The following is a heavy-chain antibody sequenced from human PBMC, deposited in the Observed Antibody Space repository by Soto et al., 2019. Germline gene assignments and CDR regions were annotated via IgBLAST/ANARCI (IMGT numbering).Heavy chain of an antibody. CDR2: IYHSGST. D-gene: IGHD2-2*01. CDR1: GGSISSYY. J-gene: IGHJ5*02. Sequence: SETLSPTCTVSGGSISSYYWTWLRQPPGKGLEWIGYIYHSGSTYYNPSLKSRVTISVDRSKNQFSLKLSSVTAADTAVYYCARGRGPYCISTSCYSNWFDPWGQGTLVTVSS. CDR3: ARGRGPYCISTSCYSNWFDP. V-gene: IGHV4-59*12.